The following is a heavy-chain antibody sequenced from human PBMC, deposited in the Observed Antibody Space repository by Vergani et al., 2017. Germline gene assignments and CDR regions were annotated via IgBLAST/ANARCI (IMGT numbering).Heavy chain of an antibody. Sequence: QVQLQESGPGLVKPSQTLSLTCTVSGGSISRGSYYWSWIRQPAGKGLEWIGRIYTSGSTNYNPSLKSPVTLSVDPSKNQFSLKLSSVTAADTAVYSCARQRRGATASSYYFDYWGQGTLVTVSS. J-gene: IGHJ4*02. CDR3: ARQRRGATASSYYFDY. V-gene: IGHV4-61*02. CDR2: IYTSGST. CDR1: GGSISRGSYY. D-gene: IGHD1-26*01.